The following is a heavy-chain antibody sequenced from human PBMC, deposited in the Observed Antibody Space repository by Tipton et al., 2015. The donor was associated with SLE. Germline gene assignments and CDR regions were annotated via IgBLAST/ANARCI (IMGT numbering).Heavy chain of an antibody. CDR1: GGSFSGYY. J-gene: IGHJ4*02. CDR3: ARGKY. Sequence: TLSLTCTVSGGSFSGYYWSWIRQPPGKGLEWIGEINHSGSTNYNPSLKSRVTISVDTSKNQFSLKLSSVTAADTAVYYCARGKYWGQGTLVTVSS. V-gene: IGHV4-34*01. CDR2: INHSGST.